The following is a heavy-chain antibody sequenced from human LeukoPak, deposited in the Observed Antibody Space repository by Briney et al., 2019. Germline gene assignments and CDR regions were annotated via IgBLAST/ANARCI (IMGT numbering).Heavy chain of an antibody. D-gene: IGHD3-9*01. CDR3: AREYYDIPGSWFDP. CDR2: IYYSGST. CDR1: GGSISSGGYY. V-gene: IGHV4-31*03. J-gene: IGHJ5*02. Sequence: SQTLSLTCTVSGGSISSGGYYWSWIRQHPGQGLEWIGYIYYSGSTYYNPSLKSRVTISVDTSKNQFSLKLSSVTAADTAVYYCAREYYDIPGSWFDPWGQGTLVTVSS.